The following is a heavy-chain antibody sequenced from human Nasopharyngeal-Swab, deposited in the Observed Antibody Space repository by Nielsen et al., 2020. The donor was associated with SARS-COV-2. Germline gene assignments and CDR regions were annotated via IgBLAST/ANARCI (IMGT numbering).Heavy chain of an antibody. Sequence: LSCAVYGGSFSGYYWSWIRQPPGKGLEWIGEINHSGSTNYNPSLKSRVTISVDTSKNQFSLKLSSVTAADTAVYYCARGHYRSYYYDSSGYYYFFDYWGQGTLVTVSS. D-gene: IGHD3-22*01. J-gene: IGHJ4*02. V-gene: IGHV4-34*01. CDR1: GGSFSGYY. CDR3: ARGHYRSYYYDSSGYYYFFDY. CDR2: INHSGST.